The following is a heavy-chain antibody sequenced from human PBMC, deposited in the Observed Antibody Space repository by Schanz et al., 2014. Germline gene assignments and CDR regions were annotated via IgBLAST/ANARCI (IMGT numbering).Heavy chain of an antibody. Sequence: QVQLQESGPGLVKPSETLSLTCAVSGASVSSFYWSWIRQPAGKGLEWIGHVYATGRTKYNPSLKSRVTMSVDPSQKQISLKLTSVPAADTAVYYCARTLVNGSRKWFVPWGPGTQVTVSS. J-gene: IGHJ5*02. CDR2: VYATGRT. CDR1: GASVSSFY. V-gene: IGHV4-4*07. CDR3: ARTLVNGSRKWFVP. D-gene: IGHD3-10*01.